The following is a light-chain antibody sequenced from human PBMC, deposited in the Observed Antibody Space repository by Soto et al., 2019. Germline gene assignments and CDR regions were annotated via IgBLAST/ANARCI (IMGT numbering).Light chain of an antibody. CDR3: KQYNTWPPFT. Sequence: EIVMTQSPATLSVSPGERATLSCRASQGISSNLAWYQQKPGQAPRLLILGASTRATGIPARFSGSGSGTEFTLTISSLQSEDSAVYYCKQYNTWPPFTFGQGTRLEIK. V-gene: IGKV3-15*01. CDR2: GAS. CDR1: QGISSN. J-gene: IGKJ5*01.